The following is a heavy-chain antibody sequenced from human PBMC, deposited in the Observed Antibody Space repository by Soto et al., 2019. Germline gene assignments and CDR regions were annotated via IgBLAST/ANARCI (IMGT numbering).Heavy chain of an antibody. CDR3: ASLQIYDSRAAPTPIFHP. D-gene: IGHD3-22*01. J-gene: IGHJ1*01. CDR2: MYYNGNT. CDR1: GGSFTSTNYF. Sequence: QLQESGPGLVKPSETLSLTCTVSGGSFTSTNYFWGWIRQPPGKGLEWIGYMYYNGNTFYSPSLKSRVTISVDTSKSQFSLDLSSVTAADTAMYYCASLQIYDSRAAPTPIFHPWGLGAMVTVSS. V-gene: IGHV4-39*01.